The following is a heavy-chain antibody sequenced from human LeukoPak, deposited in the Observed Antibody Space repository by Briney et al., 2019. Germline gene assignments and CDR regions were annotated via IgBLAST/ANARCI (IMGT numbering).Heavy chain of an antibody. V-gene: IGHV3-53*01. CDR2: IYSGGGT. J-gene: IGHJ6*02. CDR1: GFTVSNTY. Sequence: PGGSLRLSCAASGFTVSNTYMSWVRQAPGKGLEWVSLIYSGGGTYSADSVKGRFTISRDISKNTLYLQMNSLRAEDTAVYYYARDRSNYLGGCYYYGMDVWGQGTTVTVSS. CDR3: ARDRSNYLGGCYYYGMDV. D-gene: IGHD4-11*01.